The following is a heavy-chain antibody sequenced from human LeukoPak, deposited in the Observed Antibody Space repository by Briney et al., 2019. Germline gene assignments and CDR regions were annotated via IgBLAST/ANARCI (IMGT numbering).Heavy chain of an antibody. Sequence: SVKVSCKACGGTFSSYAISWVRQAPGQGLEWMGGIIPIFGTANYAQKFQGRVTITADESTSTAYMELSSLRSEDTAVYYCARESRDGYNYFDYWGQGTLVTVFS. CDR3: ARESRDGYNYFDY. V-gene: IGHV1-69*13. D-gene: IGHD5-24*01. J-gene: IGHJ4*02. CDR1: GGTFSSYA. CDR2: IIPIFGTA.